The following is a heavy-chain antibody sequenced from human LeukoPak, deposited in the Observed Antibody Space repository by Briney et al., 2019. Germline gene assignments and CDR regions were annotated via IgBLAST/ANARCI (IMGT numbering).Heavy chain of an antibody. J-gene: IGHJ4*02. D-gene: IGHD6-19*01. CDR2: IWYDGSIK. V-gene: IGHV3-33*01. CDR1: GFIFSSYS. Sequence: GRSLRLSCAASGFIFSSYSMHWVRQAPGKGLEWVAVIWYDGSIKYYADSVKGRFTISRDNSKNTLYLQMNSLRAEDTALYYCASAAGPFDNWGQGTLVTVSS. CDR3: ASAAGPFDN.